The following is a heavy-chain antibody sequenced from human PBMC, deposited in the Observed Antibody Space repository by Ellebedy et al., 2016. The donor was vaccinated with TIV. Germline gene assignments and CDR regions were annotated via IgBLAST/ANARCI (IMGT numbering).Heavy chain of an antibody. D-gene: IGHD1-26*01. J-gene: IGHJ4*02. CDR2: ISYDGSNK. V-gene: IGHV3-30*18. CDR1: GFTFSSYG. Sequence: PGGSLRLSCAASGFTFSSYGMHRVRQAPGKGLEWVAVISYDGSNKYYVDSVKGRFTISRDNSKNTLYLQMNSLRAEDTAVYYCAKGRGGSYYSSIDYWGQGTLVTVSS. CDR3: AKGRGGSYYSSIDY.